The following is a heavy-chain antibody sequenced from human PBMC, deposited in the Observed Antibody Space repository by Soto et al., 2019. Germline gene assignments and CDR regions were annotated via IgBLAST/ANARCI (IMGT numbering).Heavy chain of an antibody. D-gene: IGHD3-16*01. CDR3: AKDWGGDYDY. CDR1: GIIFSNFA. V-gene: IGHV3-23*01. J-gene: IGHJ4*02. CDR2: ITGGGDST. Sequence: PGGSLRLSCAASGIIFSNFAMSWVRQAPGKGLEWVSTITGGGDSTYYADSVKGRFTISRDNSKNTLDLQMNSLRAEDTAVYYCAKDWGGDYDYWGQGTLVTVSS.